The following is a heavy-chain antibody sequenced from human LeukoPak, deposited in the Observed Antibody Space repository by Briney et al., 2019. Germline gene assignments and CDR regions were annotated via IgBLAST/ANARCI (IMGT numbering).Heavy chain of an antibody. CDR1: GFTFSSYG. D-gene: IGHD6-13*01. CDR3: ARTIAQYSNSWLYFYYGLDV. J-gene: IGHJ6*02. CDR2: IWYDGSNK. Sequence: GGSLRLSCAASGFTFSSYGMHWVRQAPGKGLEWVAVIWYDGSNKYYADSVKGRFTISRDNSKTTLYLQMNSLRAEDTAVYYCARTIAQYSNSWLYFYYGLDVWGQGTTVTVSS. V-gene: IGHV3-33*01.